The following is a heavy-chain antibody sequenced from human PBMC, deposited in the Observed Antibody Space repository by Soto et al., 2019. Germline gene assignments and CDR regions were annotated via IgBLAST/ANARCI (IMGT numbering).Heavy chain of an antibody. CDR1: GFTFSSYG. D-gene: IGHD6-13*01. CDR2: IWYDGSNK. J-gene: IGHJ6*02. CDR3: ARPTGYSSSWDRTAYYYYGMDV. V-gene: IGHV3-33*01. Sequence: QVQLVESGGGVVQPGRSLRLSCAASGFTFSSYGMHWVRQAPGKGLEWVAVIWYDGSNKYYADSVKGRFTISRDNSKNTLDLQLNSLRAEDTAVYYCARPTGYSSSWDRTAYYYYGMDVWGQGTTVTVSS.